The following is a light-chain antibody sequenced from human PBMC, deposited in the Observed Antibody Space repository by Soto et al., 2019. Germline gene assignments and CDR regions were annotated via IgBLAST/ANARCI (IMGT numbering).Light chain of an antibody. Sequence: DIQMTQSPSTLSASVGDRVIITCRASQSIRGCLAWYQQKPGKAPKLLIYDASSLESGVPSRFSGSGSGTEFTLSISSLQTDDFGTYDCQQYNSYSPSTFGPGTKLQIK. J-gene: IGKJ2*01. CDR2: DAS. CDR3: QQYNSYSPST. CDR1: QSIRGC. V-gene: IGKV1-5*01.